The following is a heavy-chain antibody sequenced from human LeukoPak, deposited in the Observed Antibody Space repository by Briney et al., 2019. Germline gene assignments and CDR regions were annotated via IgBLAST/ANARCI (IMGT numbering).Heavy chain of an antibody. CDR3: ARARYSSSWVDY. V-gene: IGHV4-59*01. D-gene: IGHD6-13*01. CDR1: GGSISSYY. CDR2: IYYSGST. Sequence: SETLSLTCTVSGGSISSYYWSWIRQPPGKGLEWIGYIYYSGSTNYNPSLKSRVTISVDTSKNQLSLKLSSVTAADTAVYYCARARYSSSWVDYWGQGTLVTVSS. J-gene: IGHJ4*02.